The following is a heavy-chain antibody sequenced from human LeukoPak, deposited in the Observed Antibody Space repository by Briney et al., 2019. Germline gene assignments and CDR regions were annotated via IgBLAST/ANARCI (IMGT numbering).Heavy chain of an antibody. CDR2: ISSNGGST. J-gene: IGHJ4*02. CDR1: GFTFSSYA. V-gene: IGHV3-64D*06. D-gene: IGHD5-18*01. CDR3: VKSPSGQLWSFFFDY. Sequence: GGSLRLSCSASGFTFSSYAMHWVRQAPGKGLEYVSAISSNGGSTYYADSVKGRFTISRDKSKNTLYLQMSSLRAEDTAVYYCVKSPSGQLWSFFFDYWGQGTLVTVSS.